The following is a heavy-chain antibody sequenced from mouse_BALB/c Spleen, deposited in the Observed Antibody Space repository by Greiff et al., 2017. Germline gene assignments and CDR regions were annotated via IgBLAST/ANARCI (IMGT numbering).Heavy chain of an antibody. CDR3: ARQGYGSSYVEYFDY. CDR2: ISSGGSYT. D-gene: IGHD1-1*01. J-gene: IGHJ2*01. V-gene: IGHV5-6*02. Sequence: EVMLVESGGDLVKPGGSLKLSCAASGFTFSSYGMSWVRQTPDKRLEWVATISSGGSYTYYPDSVKGRFTISRDNAKNTLYLQMSSLKSEDTAMYYCARQGYGSSYVEYFDYWGQGTTLTVSS. CDR1: GFTFSSYG.